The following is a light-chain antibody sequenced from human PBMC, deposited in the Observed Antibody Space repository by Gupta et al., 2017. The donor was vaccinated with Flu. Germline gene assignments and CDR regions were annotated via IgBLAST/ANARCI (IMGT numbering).Light chain of an antibody. CDR3: CSTDSSDNHGV. CDR1: ALPKKY. V-gene: IGLV3-10*01. CDR2: EDT. J-gene: IGLJ3*02. Sequence: SYELTQPPSVLVSPRQSARITCSGTALPKKYAYWYQQKSGQAPVLVIHEDTKRPSGIPERFSGSSSGTMATLTITRAQVEDEADYYWCSTDSSDNHGVFGGGTKLTVL.